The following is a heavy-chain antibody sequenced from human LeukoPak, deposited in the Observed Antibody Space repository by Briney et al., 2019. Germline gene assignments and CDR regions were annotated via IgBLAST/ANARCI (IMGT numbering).Heavy chain of an antibody. J-gene: IGHJ6*02. Sequence: GGSLRLSCAASGFTFDDYAMHWVRQAPGKGLEWVSLISGDGGSTYYADSVKGRFTISRDNSKNSLYLQMNSLRTEDTALYYCAKEISGGSSWYYYYYGMDVWGQGTTVTVSS. V-gene: IGHV3-43*02. CDR3: AKEISGGSSWYYYYYGMDV. CDR1: GFTFDDYA. CDR2: ISGDGGST. D-gene: IGHD6-13*01.